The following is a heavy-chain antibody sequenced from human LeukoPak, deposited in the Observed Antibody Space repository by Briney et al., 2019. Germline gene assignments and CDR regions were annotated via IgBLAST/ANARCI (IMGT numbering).Heavy chain of an antibody. D-gene: IGHD3-10*01. Sequence: SETLSLTCIVSGGSISSYYWSWIRQPAGKGLEWIGRIYTSGSTNYNTSLKSRVTISVDNSKNQSSLKLTSVTAADTAVYYCARGGSGSSRFDYWGQGTLVTVSS. CDR1: GGSISSYY. J-gene: IGHJ4*02. CDR3: ARGGSGSSRFDY. CDR2: IYTSGST. V-gene: IGHV4-4*07.